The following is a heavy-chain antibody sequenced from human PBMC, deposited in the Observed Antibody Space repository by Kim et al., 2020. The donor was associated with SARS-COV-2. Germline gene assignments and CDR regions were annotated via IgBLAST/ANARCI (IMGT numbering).Heavy chain of an antibody. Sequence: SETLSLTCAVYIGSFSGYDWTWIRQSPGKGLEWIGEINHSGATTYNPSLKSRVAISVDTSKNQFSLKVKSVTAADTAVYFCARGRAGVVPSPIMGLGPYYDYYARDVWGQGTTVSVSS. CDR1: IGSFSGYD. CDR3: ARGRAGVVPSPIMGLGPYYDYYARDV. D-gene: IGHD3-3*01. V-gene: IGHV4-34*01. J-gene: IGHJ6*02. CDR2: INHSGAT.